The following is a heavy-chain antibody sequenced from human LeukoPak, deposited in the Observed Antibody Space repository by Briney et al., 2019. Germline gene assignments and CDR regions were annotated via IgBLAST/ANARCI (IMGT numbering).Heavy chain of an antibody. CDR3: ARFKYDFWSGSRSYYFYGMDV. Sequence: SETLSLTCTVSGAPITRYYWSWIRQPPGKGLEWIGYIYYTGSANYNPSLKSRVSISVDTSKNQFSLKLSSVTAADTAVYYRARFKYDFWSGSRSYYFYGMDVWGQGTTVTVSS. J-gene: IGHJ6*02. V-gene: IGHV4-59*08. CDR1: GAPITRYY. CDR2: IYYTGSA. D-gene: IGHD3-3*01.